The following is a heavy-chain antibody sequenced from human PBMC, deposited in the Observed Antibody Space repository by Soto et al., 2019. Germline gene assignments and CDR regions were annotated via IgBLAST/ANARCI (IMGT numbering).Heavy chain of an antibody. CDR3: AKVAIFGVVIILSAHAHIDY. D-gene: IGHD3-3*01. CDR1: GFTFSSYA. V-gene: IGHV3-23*01. J-gene: IGHJ4*02. Sequence: EVQLLESGGGLVQPGGSLRLSCAASGFTFSSYAMSWVRQAPGKRLEWVSAISGSGGSTYYAVYVKGRFTSSRDNSKNPLYLQMHSRRAEDTAVYYCAKVAIFGVVIILSAHAHIDYWGQGTLVTVSS. CDR2: ISGSGGST.